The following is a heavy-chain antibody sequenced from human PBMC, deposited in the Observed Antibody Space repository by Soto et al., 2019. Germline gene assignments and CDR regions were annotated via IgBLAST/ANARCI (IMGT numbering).Heavy chain of an antibody. Sequence: GGSLRLSCAASGFTFSNAWINWVRQAPGKGLEWVANIKQDGSEKYYVDSAKGRLTISRDNAKNSLHLQMNSLRAEDTAVYYCARGFNSALDIWGQGKMVTVSS. CDR2: IKQDGSEK. CDR3: ARGFNSALDI. J-gene: IGHJ3*02. CDR1: GFTFSNAW. V-gene: IGHV3-7*01.